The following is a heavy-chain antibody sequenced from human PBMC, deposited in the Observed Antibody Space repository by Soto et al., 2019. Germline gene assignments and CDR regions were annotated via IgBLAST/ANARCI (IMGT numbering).Heavy chain of an antibody. CDR2: IFYSGST. D-gene: IGHD4-17*01. Sequence: SETLSLTCTVSGGSVSSGRYYWSWIRQPPGKGLEWIGYIFYSGSTNYNPSLKSRVTISVDTSKNQFSLKLSSVTAADTAVYYCARVHYYGDYRRDFDYWGQGTLVTVSS. CDR3: ARVHYYGDYRRDFDY. CDR1: GGSVSSGRYY. J-gene: IGHJ4*02. V-gene: IGHV4-61*01.